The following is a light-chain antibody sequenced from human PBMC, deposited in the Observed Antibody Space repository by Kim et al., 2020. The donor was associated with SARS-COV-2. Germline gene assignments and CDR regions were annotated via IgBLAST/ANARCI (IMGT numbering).Light chain of an antibody. CDR2: SNN. Sequence: GQRVTISCSGSSSNIGRNPVNWYQQLPGTAPRLLIYSNNQRPSGVPDRFSGSKSGTSASLAISGLQSEDEADYYCASWDDSLNGPVFGGGTQLTVL. CDR3: ASWDDSLNGPV. V-gene: IGLV1-44*01. J-gene: IGLJ3*02. CDR1: SSNIGRNP.